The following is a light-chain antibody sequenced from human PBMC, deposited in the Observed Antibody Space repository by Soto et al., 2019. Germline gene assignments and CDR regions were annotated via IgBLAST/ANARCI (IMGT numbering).Light chain of an antibody. CDR1: QSISIY. CDR2: AAT. CDR3: QQSYSTPQT. V-gene: IGKV1-39*01. Sequence: DIQMTQSPSSLSASVGDRVTITCGASQSISIYLNWYQQKPGQAPKLLIYAATSLQSGVPSRFSGSGSGTDFTLTISSLQPEDFANYYCQQSYSTPQTFGQGTKVDIK. J-gene: IGKJ1*01.